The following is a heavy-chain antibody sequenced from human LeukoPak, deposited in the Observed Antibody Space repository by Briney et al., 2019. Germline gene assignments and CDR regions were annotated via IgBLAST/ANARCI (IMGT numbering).Heavy chain of an antibody. V-gene: IGHV3-74*01. D-gene: IGHD3-3*01. CDR1: GFTFSSCW. J-gene: IGHJ3*02. Sequence: TGGSLRLSCAASGFTFSSCWMHWVRQAPGKGLVWVSRINSDGSRTDHADSVKGRFSIYRDNAKKTVYLQMNSLRAEDTAVYFCASLVGGYYPPVEGFDIWGQGTMVTVSS. CDR3: ASLVGGYYPPVEGFDI. CDR2: INSDGSRT.